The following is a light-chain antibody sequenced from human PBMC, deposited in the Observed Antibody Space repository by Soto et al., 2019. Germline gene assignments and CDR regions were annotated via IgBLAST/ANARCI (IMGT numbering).Light chain of an antibody. CDR1: QSFSSH. CDR2: DAT. CDR3: QHYHNWPPT. Sequence: EIVMTQSPATLSVSPGERAALSCRASQSFSSHLAWYQQKPGQAPRLLIYDATSRATGIPARFSGSGSGTEFTLTLSSLQSEDFSVYYCQHYHNWPPTFGQGTKLEIK. J-gene: IGKJ2*01. V-gene: IGKV3-15*01.